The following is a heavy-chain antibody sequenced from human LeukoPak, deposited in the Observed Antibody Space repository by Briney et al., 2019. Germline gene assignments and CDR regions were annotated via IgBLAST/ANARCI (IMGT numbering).Heavy chain of an antibody. CDR2: IKQDGSEK. CDR3: ARGIDDYGVKFDY. V-gene: IGHV3-7*01. CDR1: GFTFSSYW. J-gene: IGHJ4*02. D-gene: IGHD4-17*01. Sequence: GGSLRLSCAASGFTFSSYWMSWVRQAPGKGLEWVANIKQDGSEKYYVDSVKGRFIISRDNAKNSLYLQMNSLRAEDTAVYYCARGIDDYGVKFDYWGRGTLVTVSS.